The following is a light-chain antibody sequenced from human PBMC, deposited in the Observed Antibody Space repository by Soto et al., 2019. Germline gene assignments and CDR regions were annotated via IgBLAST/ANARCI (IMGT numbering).Light chain of an antibody. V-gene: IGLV1-40*01. CDR2: NNN. CDR3: QSYDSSLRGVL. CDR1: SSNIGAGYD. J-gene: IGLJ2*01. Sequence: QSVLTQPPSVSGAPGQRVTIPCTGSSSNIGAGYDVHWYQQLPGTAPKLLIFNNNNRPSGVPDRFSGSKSATSASLAITGLLAEDEADYYCQSYDSSLRGVLFGGGTQLTVL.